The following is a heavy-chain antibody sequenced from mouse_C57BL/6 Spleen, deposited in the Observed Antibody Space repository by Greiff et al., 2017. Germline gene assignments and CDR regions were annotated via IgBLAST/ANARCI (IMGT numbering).Heavy chain of an antibody. CDR3: ARRYSSSHYAMDY. J-gene: IGHJ4*01. CDR1: GYTFTSYW. CDR2: IDPNSGGT. Sequence: QVQLQQPGAELVKPGASVKLSCKASGYTFTSYWMHWVKQRPGRGLGWIGRIDPNSGGTKYNEKFKSKATLTVDKPSSTAYMQLSILTSEDSAVYECARRYSSSHYAMDYWGQGTSVTVSS. V-gene: IGHV1-72*01. D-gene: IGHD1-1*01.